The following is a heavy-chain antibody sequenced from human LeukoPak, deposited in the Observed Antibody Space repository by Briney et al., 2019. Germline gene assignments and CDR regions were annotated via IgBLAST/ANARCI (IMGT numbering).Heavy chain of an antibody. CDR3: ARQNLYDSSGYYYGNYYYGMDV. CDR2: ISSSSSYI. CDR1: GFTFSSYS. D-gene: IGHD3-22*01. J-gene: IGHJ6*02. V-gene: IGHV3-21*01. Sequence: GGSLRLSCAASGFTFSSYSMNWVRQAPGKGLEWVSSISSSSSYIYYADSVKGRFTISRDNAKNSLYLQMNSLRAEDTAVYYCARQNLYDSSGYYYGNYYYGMDVWGQGTTVTVSS.